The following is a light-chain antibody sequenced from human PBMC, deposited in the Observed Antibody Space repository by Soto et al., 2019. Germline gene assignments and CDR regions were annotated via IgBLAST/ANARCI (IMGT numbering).Light chain of an antibody. CDR2: DAS. J-gene: IGKJ4*01. CDR1: QNIYNY. V-gene: IGKV1-33*01. CDR3: QHYNNLPLT. Sequence: DLQMTQSPSSLSASVGDRVTIACQASQNIYNYLNWYQLKPGKAPQVLILDASDLDTGVASRFSGSGYGTGFSLSINNLQPEDVGTYYCQHYNNLPLTFGGGTTVEI.